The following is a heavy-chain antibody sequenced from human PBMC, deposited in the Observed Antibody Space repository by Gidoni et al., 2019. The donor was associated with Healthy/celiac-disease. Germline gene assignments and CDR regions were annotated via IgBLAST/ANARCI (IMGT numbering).Heavy chain of an antibody. CDR3: AKDFYCSSTSCYDAPDP. D-gene: IGHD2-2*01. V-gene: IGHV3-30*18. CDR2: ISYDGSNK. CDR1: GFTFSSYG. Sequence: QVQLVESGGGVVQPGRSLRLSCAASGFTFSSYGMHWVRQAPGKGLEWVAVISYDGSNKYYADSVKGRFTISRDNSKNTLYLQMNSLRAEDTAVYYCAKDFYCSSTSCYDAPDPWGQGTLVTVSS. J-gene: IGHJ5*02.